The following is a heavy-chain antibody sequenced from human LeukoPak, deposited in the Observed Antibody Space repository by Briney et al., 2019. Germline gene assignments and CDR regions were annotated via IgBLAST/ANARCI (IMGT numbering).Heavy chain of an antibody. CDR3: VKEGEGHSYAPKSCPPT. Sequence: TGGSLRLSCAASGFTFSSCDMSWVRQAPGKGPQWVSGVSDGGNSRYYADSQKGRSTTSRENYAHTVYLQMNNLADEATAVYYCVKEGEGHSYAPKSCPPTWGQGTLVTVSS. J-gene: IGHJ5*02. CDR1: GFTFSSCD. D-gene: IGHD5-18*01. CDR2: VSDGGNSR. V-gene: IGHV3-23*01.